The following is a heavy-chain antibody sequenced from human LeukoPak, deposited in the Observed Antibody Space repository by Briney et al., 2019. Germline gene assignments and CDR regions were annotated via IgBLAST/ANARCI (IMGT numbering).Heavy chain of an antibody. J-gene: IGHJ3*02. CDR1: GFTFSTYA. D-gene: IGHD4-17*01. CDR3: ARDPNGNYIGAFDM. Sequence: GGSLRLSCIASGFTFSTYAMMWVRQTPGKGLEWVSAITAGSDTAQYADSVNGRFTISRDDSQHTLFLQMNSLRAEDTAVYYCARDPNGNYIGAFDMWGPGTMVTVSS. V-gene: IGHV3-23*01. CDR2: ITAGSDTA.